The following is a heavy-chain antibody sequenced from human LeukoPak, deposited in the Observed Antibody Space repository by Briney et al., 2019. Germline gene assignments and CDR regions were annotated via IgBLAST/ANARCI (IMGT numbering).Heavy chain of an antibody. V-gene: IGHV4-39*01. D-gene: IGHD3-16*01. J-gene: IGHJ3*02. CDR1: GGSISSSSYY. CDR3: APWGDAFDI. Sequence: PSETLSLTCTVSGGSISSSSYYWGWIRQPPGKGLEWIGSIYYSGSTYYNPSLKSRVTISVDTSKNQFSLKLSSVTAADTAVYYCAPWGDAFDIWGQGTMVTVSS. CDR2: IYYSGST.